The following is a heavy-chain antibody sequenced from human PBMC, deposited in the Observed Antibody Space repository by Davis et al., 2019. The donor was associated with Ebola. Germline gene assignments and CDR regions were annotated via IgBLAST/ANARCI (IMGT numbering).Heavy chain of an antibody. CDR1: GYSFTSYW. CDR2: IDPSDSYT. CDR3: ARSVLRFLDRWAFDI. V-gene: IGHV5-10-1*01. D-gene: IGHD3-3*01. Sequence: GESLKISCKGSGYSFTSYWISWVRQMPGKGLEWMGRIDPSDSYTNYSPSFQGHVTISADKSISTAYLQWSSLKASDTAMYYCARSVLRFLDRWAFDIWGQGTMVTVSS. J-gene: IGHJ3*02.